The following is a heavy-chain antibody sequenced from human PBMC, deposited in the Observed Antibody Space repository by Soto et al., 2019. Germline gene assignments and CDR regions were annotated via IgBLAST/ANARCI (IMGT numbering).Heavy chain of an antibody. D-gene: IGHD3-10*01. J-gene: IGHJ6*02. CDR1: GGSIDGRN. Sequence: QLQESGPGLVKPSETLSLTCTVSGGSIDGRNCAWIRQPPGKGLEWLGYVNYDGGSSYNPYVRSQLTLSMDTSKRQFSLQLRSVTAADTDVYYCVRQGIGNLHGLVDVWGRGTTVTVSS. CDR3: VRQGIGNLHGLVDV. CDR2: VNYDGGS. V-gene: IGHV4-59*08.